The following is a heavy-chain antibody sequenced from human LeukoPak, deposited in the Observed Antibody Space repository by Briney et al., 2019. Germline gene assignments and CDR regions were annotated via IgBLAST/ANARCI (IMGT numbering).Heavy chain of an antibody. D-gene: IGHD6-19*01. V-gene: IGHV3-64*01. CDR2: INSNGGST. CDR1: GFTFSSYA. Sequence: PGGSLRLSCAASGFTFSSYAMHWVRQAPGKGLEYVSAINSNGGSTYYANSVKGRFTISRDNSKNTLYLQMGSLRAEDMAVYYCARDGSGWYMYYYYTDVWGKGTTVTVSS. CDR3: ARDGSGWYMYYYYTDV. J-gene: IGHJ6*03.